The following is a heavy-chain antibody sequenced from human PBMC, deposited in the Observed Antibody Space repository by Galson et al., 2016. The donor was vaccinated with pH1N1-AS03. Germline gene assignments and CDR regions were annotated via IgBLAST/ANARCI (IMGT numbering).Heavy chain of an antibody. V-gene: IGHV4-59*11. CDR2: VYDRVNT. J-gene: IGHJ4*02. Sequence: LSLTCTVSGGSISSHYWSWIRQPPGKGLEWIGYVYDRVNTNYNPSLKSRVTISVDTSKNQFSLNLSSVTAADTAVYYCSRLVGQAFAYWGQGMLVTVSS. CDR1: GGSISSHY. CDR3: SRLVGQAFAY.